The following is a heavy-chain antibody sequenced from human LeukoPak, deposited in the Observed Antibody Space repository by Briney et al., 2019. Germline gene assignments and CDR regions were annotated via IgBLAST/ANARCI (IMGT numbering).Heavy chain of an antibody. CDR2: IGATDTYI. V-gene: IGHV3-21*01. D-gene: IGHD2-2*01. Sequence: GGSLRLSCAASGFTFINYGINWVRQTPGKGLEWLSSIGATDTYIYYAPSLEGRFTISRGNAKNSVYLQMNSLRAEDTGVYYCARDQGTIGCPIDYWGRGTLVTVSS. CDR1: GFTFINYG. J-gene: IGHJ4*02. CDR3: ARDQGTIGCPIDY.